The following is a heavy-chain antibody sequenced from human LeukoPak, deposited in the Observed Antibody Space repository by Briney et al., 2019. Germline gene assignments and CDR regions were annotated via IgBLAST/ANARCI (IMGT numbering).Heavy chain of an antibody. Sequence: SETLSLTCTISGGSISSYYWSWIRLPPGKGLEWIGYLSKSGNTNYSPSLKSRVTIFGDTSKNQFFLKLSSVTAADTAVYYCARANEPTLVRGVTTFDYWGQGTLVTVSS. CDR3: ARANEPTLVRGVTTFDY. CDR2: LSKSGNT. D-gene: IGHD3-10*01. J-gene: IGHJ4*02. V-gene: IGHV4-59*01. CDR1: GGSISSYY.